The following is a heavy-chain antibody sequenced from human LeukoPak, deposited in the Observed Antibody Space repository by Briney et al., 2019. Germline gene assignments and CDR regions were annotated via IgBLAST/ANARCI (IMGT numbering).Heavy chain of an antibody. CDR1: GYTFTGYY. D-gene: IGHD2-2*01. CDR2: INPNSGGT. CDR3: ARARRYCSSTSCYAIWFDP. V-gene: IGHV1-2*04. Sequence: ASAKVSCKASGYTFTGYYMHWVRQAPGQGLEWMGWINPNSGGTNYAQKFQGWVTMTRDTSISTAYMELSRLRSDDTAVYYCARARRYCSSTSCYAIWFDPWGQGTLVTVSS. J-gene: IGHJ5*02.